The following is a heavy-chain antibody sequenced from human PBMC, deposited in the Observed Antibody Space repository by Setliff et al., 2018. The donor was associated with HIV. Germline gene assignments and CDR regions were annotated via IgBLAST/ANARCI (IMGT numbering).Heavy chain of an antibody. CDR2: LNPKSGDT. CDR1: GYTFTSYD. Sequence: ASVKVSCKTSGYTFTSYDVHWVRQATGQGLEWMGYLNPKSGDTGSAQRFQDRLTITADTSVSTAYPELGSLRSDDTAVYYCATPMFPNYHDNSVLIDWGQGTPVTVSS. CDR3: ATPMFPNYHDNSVLID. J-gene: IGHJ1*01. V-gene: IGHV1-8*03. D-gene: IGHD3-22*01.